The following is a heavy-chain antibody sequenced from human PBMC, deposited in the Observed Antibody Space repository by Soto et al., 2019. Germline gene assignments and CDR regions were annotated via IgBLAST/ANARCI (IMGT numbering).Heavy chain of an antibody. Sequence: GGSLRLSCAASGFTFSSYAMSWVRQAPGKGLEWVSAISGSGGSTYYADSVKGRFTISRDNSKNTLYLKMNSLRAEDTAVYYCAKGTVRTQLERRNYYYYYMDVWGKGTTVTVSS. V-gene: IGHV3-23*01. CDR2: ISGSGGST. J-gene: IGHJ6*03. CDR3: AKGTVRTQLERRNYYYYYMDV. CDR1: GFTFSSYA. D-gene: IGHD1-1*01.